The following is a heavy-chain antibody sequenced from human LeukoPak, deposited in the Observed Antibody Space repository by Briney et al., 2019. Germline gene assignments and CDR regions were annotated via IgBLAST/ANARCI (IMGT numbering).Heavy chain of an antibody. CDR2: INPNSGGT. CDR1: GYTFTGYY. D-gene: IGHD6-13*01. CDR3: ARNRRIAAAGSFDP. Sequence: ASVKVSCKASGYTFTGYYMHWVRQAPGQGLEWMGWINPNSGGTNYAQKFQGRVTMTRDTSISTAYMELSRLRSDDTAVYYCARNRRIAAAGSFDPWGQGTLVTVSS. V-gene: IGHV1-2*02. J-gene: IGHJ5*02.